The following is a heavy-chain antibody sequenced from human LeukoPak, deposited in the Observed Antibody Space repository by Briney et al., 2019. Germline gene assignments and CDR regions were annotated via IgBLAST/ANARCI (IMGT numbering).Heavy chain of an antibody. CDR3: ARDQRDSSGWPYPDY. Sequence: ASVKVSCKASGYTFTSYYMHWVRQAPGQGLEWMGIINPSGGSTSYAQKFQGRVTMTRDMSTSTVYMELSSLRSEDTAVYYCARDQRDSSGWPYPDYWGQGTLVTVSS. J-gene: IGHJ4*02. V-gene: IGHV1-46*01. CDR1: GYTFTSYY. CDR2: INPSGGST. D-gene: IGHD6-19*01.